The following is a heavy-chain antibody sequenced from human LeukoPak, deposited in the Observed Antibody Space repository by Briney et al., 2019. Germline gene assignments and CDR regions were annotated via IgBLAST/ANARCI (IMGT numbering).Heavy chain of an antibody. D-gene: IGHD4-17*01. CDR2: IYYSGST. Sequence: SETLSLTCTVSGGSISSSSYYRGWIRQPPGKGLEWIGSIYYSGSTYYNPSLKSRATISVDTSKNQFSLKLSSVTAADTAVYYCAPIFGDYSDFDSWGQGTLVTVSS. V-gene: IGHV4-39*01. CDR1: GGSISSSSYY. J-gene: IGHJ4*02. CDR3: APIFGDYSDFDS.